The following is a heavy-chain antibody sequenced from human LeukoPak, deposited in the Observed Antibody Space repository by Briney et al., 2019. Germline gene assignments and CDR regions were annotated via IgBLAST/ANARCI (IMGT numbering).Heavy chain of an antibody. CDR1: GFTFSTYW. D-gene: IGHD3-22*01. J-gene: IGHJ1*01. Sequence: GGSLTLSCAASGFTFSTYWMHCVPHAPGKALVWVSRIKSDGGTNYADSVKGRFTISRDNAKKTVSLQMNSLRPEDTGVYYCARAPSEIGGYYPEYFRHWGQGTLVTVSS. CDR2: IKSDGGT. V-gene: IGHV3-74*01. CDR3: ARAPSEIGGYYPEYFRH.